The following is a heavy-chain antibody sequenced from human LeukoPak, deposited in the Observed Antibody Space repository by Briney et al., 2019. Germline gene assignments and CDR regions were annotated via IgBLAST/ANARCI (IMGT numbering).Heavy chain of an antibody. CDR1: GYTFTSYD. Sequence: ASVKVSCKASGYTFTSYDINWVRQATGQGLEWMGWMNPNSGNTGYAQKFQGRVTITRNTSISTAYMEPSSLRSEDTAVYYCARYSGSYYYFDYWGQGTLVTVSS. V-gene: IGHV1-8*03. CDR2: MNPNSGNT. J-gene: IGHJ4*02. CDR3: ARYSGSYYYFDY. D-gene: IGHD1-26*01.